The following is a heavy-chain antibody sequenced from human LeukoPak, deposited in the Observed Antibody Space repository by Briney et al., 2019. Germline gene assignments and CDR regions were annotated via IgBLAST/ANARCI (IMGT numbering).Heavy chain of an antibody. J-gene: IGHJ4*02. CDR3: TRVSLVAASVFFDY. CDR2: IRSKAYGGTT. Sequence: GGSLRLSCTSSGFTFGDYAMSWVRQAPGKGLEWVSFIRSKAYGGTTEYAASVKGRFTISRDDSKSIAYLQMNSLKTEDTAVYYCTRVSLVAASVFFDYWGQGALVTVSS. CDR1: GFTFGDYA. D-gene: IGHD2-15*01. V-gene: IGHV3-49*04.